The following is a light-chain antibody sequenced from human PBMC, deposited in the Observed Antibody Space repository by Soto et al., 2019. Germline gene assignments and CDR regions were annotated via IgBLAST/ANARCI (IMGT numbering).Light chain of an antibody. J-gene: IGKJ5*01. V-gene: IGKV3-20*01. Sequence: EIVLTQSPDTLSLSPGERATLSCRASQSFSVNYFAWFQQEPGQAPRLLIYGASNRATGIPDRFSGSGSGTDFTLTISRLEPEDFAVYYCQQYGSSPTFGQGTRLEIK. CDR3: QQYGSSPT. CDR2: GAS. CDR1: QSFSVNY.